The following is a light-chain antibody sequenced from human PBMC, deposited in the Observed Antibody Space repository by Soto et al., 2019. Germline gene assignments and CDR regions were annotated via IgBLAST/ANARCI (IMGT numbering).Light chain of an antibody. CDR2: GAS. Sequence: EIVLTQSPGTLSLSPGERATLSCRASQSVSSSYLAWYQQKPGQAPRLLIYGASSRATGIPDRFSGSGSGTDFTLTISRLEPEDFAVYYCQQYDSSPPTFGQGTKVDIK. CDR3: QQYDSSPPT. CDR1: QSVSSSY. V-gene: IGKV3-20*01. J-gene: IGKJ1*01.